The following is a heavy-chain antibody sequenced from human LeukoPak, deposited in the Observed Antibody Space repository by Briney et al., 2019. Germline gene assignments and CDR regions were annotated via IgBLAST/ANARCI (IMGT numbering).Heavy chain of an antibody. CDR1: GGSISSGGYY. D-gene: IGHD1-14*01. Sequence: KPSETLSLTCTVSGGSISSGGYYWSWIRQHPGKGLEWIGYIYYSGSTYYNPSLKSRVTISVDTSNNQFSLKLSSVTAADTAVYYCARRHRSYPNYDYWGQGTLVTGSS. CDR3: ARRHRSYPNYDY. CDR2: IYYSGST. V-gene: IGHV4-31*03. J-gene: IGHJ4*02.